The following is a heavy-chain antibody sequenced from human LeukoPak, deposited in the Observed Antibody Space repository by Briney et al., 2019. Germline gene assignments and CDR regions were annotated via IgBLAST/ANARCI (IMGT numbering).Heavy chain of an antibody. Sequence: ASVKVSCKASGGTFSSYAISWVRQAPGQGLEWMGGIIPIFGTANYAQKFQGRVTITTDESTSTAYMELSSLRSEDTAVYYCARVAPLYSSSWYGFDYWGQGTLVTVSS. CDR2: IIPIFGTA. V-gene: IGHV1-69*05. J-gene: IGHJ4*02. CDR1: GGTFSSYA. CDR3: ARVAPLYSSSWYGFDY. D-gene: IGHD6-13*01.